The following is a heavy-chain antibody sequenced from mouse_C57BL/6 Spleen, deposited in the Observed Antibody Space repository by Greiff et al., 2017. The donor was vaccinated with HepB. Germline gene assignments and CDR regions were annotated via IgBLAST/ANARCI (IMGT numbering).Heavy chain of an antibody. Sequence: QVQLQQPGAELVKPGASVKMSCKASGYTFTSYWITWVKQRPGQGLEWIGDIYPGSGSTNYNEKFKSKATLTVDTSSSTAYMQLSSLTSEDSAVYYCARWESRLGPFDYWGQGTTLTVSS. D-gene: IGHD4-1*01. CDR2: IYPGSGST. V-gene: IGHV1-55*01. CDR1: GYTFTSYW. J-gene: IGHJ2*01. CDR3: ARWESRLGPFDY.